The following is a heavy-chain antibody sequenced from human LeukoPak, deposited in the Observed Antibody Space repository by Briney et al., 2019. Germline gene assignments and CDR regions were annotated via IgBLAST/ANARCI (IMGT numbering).Heavy chain of an antibody. CDR1: GYTFNSYW. D-gene: IGHD6-19*01. CDR3: ARRYGSALYGVFDY. CDR2: IYPSDPDT. J-gene: IGHJ4*02. Sequence: GESLKISCKGSGYTFNSYWIGWVRQMPGAGLEWMGIIYPSDPDTRYSPSFQGQVTISADKSISTAYLQWSSLKASDSAMYYCARRYGSALYGVFDYWGQGTLVIVSS. V-gene: IGHV5-51*01.